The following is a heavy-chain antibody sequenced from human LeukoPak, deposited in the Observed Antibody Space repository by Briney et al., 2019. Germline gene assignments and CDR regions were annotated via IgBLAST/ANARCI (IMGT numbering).Heavy chain of an antibody. CDR1: GYTFTNYG. CDR3: ARWYCSSTSCYAGAFDM. D-gene: IGHD2-2*01. V-gene: IGHV1-18*04. Sequence: ASVKVSCKASGYTFTNYGISWVRQAPGQGLEWMGWISPYNDYTNYAQKLQGRVTMTTDTSTSTGYMELRSLRSDDTAVYYCARWYCSSTSCYAGAFDMWGQGTMVTVSS. CDR2: ISPYNDYT. J-gene: IGHJ3*02.